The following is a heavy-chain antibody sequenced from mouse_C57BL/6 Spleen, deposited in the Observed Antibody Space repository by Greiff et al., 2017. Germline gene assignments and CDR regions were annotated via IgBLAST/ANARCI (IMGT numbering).Heavy chain of an antibody. CDR1: GYTFTDYE. CDR3: TRWGGDGDY. V-gene: IGHV1-15*01. J-gene: IGHJ2*01. Sequence: VQLQESGAELVRPGASVTLSCKASGYTFTDYEMHWVKQTPVHGLEWIGAIDPETGGTAYNQKFKGKAILTADKSSSTAYMELRSLTSEDSAVYYCTRWGGDGDYWGQGTTLTVSS. D-gene: IGHD1-1*02. CDR2: IDPETGGT.